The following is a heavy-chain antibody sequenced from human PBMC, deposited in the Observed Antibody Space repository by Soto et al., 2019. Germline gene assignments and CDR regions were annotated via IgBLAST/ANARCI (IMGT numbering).Heavy chain of an antibody. CDR2: IIPIFGTA. Sequence: QVQLVQSGAAVKKPGSSVKVSCKASGGTFGSYAISWVRQAPGQGLEWMGGIIPIFGTANYAQKFQGRVTITADESTSTAYMELSSLRSEDTAVYYCARPSVAAAYYYYYGMDVWGQGTTVTVSS. V-gene: IGHV1-69*12. CDR3: ARPSVAAAYYYYYGMDV. J-gene: IGHJ6*02. D-gene: IGHD6-19*01. CDR1: GGTFGSYA.